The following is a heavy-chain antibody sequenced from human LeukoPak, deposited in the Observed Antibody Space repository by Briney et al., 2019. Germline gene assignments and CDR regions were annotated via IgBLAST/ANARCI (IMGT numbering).Heavy chain of an antibody. CDR3: ARARGTTGTTRIAFDI. Sequence: GGSLRLSCAASGFTFSNYAMSWVRQAPGKGLEWVSAISGSGGNTYYADSVKGRFTISRDNSKNTVYLQMDSLRPEDTAVCYCARARGTTGTTRIAFDIWGKGTMVTVSS. J-gene: IGHJ3*02. CDR2: ISGSGGNT. D-gene: IGHD1-1*01. V-gene: IGHV3-23*01. CDR1: GFTFSNYA.